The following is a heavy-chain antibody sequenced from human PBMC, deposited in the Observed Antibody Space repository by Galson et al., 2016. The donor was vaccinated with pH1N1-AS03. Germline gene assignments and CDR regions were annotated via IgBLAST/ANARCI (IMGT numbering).Heavy chain of an antibody. V-gene: IGHV3-30*07. J-gene: IGHJ3*02. CDR1: GFTFSSYA. CDR3: ARARTSPGSLAGVGFDI. CDR2: ISYDGSNK. Sequence: SLRLSCAASGFTFSSYAMHWVRQAPGKGLEWVAVISYDGSNKYYADSVKGRFTISRDNSKNTLYLQMNSLKTEDTAVYYCARARTSPGSLAGVGFDIWGQGTMVTVSS.